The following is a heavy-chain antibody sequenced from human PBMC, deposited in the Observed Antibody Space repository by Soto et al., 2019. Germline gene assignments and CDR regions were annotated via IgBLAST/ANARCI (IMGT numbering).Heavy chain of an antibody. CDR1: GDSVSSPYY. Sequence: QVQLQESGPGLVKPSGTLSLTCAVSGDSVSSPYYWCWVRQSPGKGLEWIGEVFHTGTTSYNPSLRSQVTISMDKSINQFSLDLSSVTAADTAVYYCARSAGWYAIHAWGPGTLVIVSS. D-gene: IGHD6-19*01. CDR3: ARSAGWYAIHA. V-gene: IGHV4-4*02. J-gene: IGHJ5*02. CDR2: VFHTGTT.